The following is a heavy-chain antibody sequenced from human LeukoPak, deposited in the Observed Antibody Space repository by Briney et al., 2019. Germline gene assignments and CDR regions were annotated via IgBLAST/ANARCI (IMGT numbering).Heavy chain of an antibody. CDR3: ARESNYYDSSGYPRIYDY. CDR1: GYTFTSYG. J-gene: IGHJ4*02. Sequence: GASVKVSCKASGYTFTSYGVTWVRQAPGQGLEWMGWISAYNGNTNYVQKLQGRVTMTTDTSTSTAYMELRSLRSDDTAVYYCARESNYYDSSGYPRIYDYWGQGTLVTVSS. CDR2: ISAYNGNT. D-gene: IGHD3-22*01. V-gene: IGHV1-18*01.